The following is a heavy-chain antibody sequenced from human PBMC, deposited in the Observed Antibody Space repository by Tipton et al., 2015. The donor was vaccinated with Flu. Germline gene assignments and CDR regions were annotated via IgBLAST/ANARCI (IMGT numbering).Heavy chain of an antibody. J-gene: IGHJ5*02. CDR3: ARRDYSNYVSDPKNWFDP. Sequence: TLSLTCTVSGGSISSNYWSWIRQPPGKGLEWIGYMFYSGTTNYNPSLRSRVTMSVDTSKNQFSLKVFSVTAADTAVYYCARRDYSNYVSDPKNWFDPWGQGILVTVSS. D-gene: IGHD4-11*01. CDR1: GGSISSNY. V-gene: IGHV4-59*08. CDR2: MFYSGTT.